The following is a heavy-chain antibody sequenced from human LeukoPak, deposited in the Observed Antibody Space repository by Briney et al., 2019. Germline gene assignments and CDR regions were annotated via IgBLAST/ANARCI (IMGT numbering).Heavy chain of an antibody. D-gene: IGHD4-11*01. V-gene: IGHV5-51*01. CDR2: IYPGDSDT. CDR1: GYSFTSYW. J-gene: IGHJ3*02. CDR3: ARLRNHPTTVTYRDAFGI. Sequence: GESLKISCKGSGYSFTSYWVGWVRQMPGKGLECMGIIYPGDSDTRYSPSFQGQVTISADKSISTAYLQWSSLKASGTAMYYCARLRNHPTTVTYRDAFGIWGQGTMVTVSS.